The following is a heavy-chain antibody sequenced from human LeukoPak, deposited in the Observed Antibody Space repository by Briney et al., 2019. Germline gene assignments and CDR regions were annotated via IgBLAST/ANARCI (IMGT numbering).Heavy chain of an antibody. CDR3: ARDGYYDSSGYYPEHFDY. CDR2: INTNTGRP. CDR1: GYTFTNYA. Sequence: ASVTVSCKASGYTFTNYAMNWVRQAPGQGLEWMGWINTNTGRPTYAQDFTGRFVFSLDTSISTAYLQISSLKAEDTAVYYCARDGYYDSSGYYPEHFDYWGQGTLVTVSS. J-gene: IGHJ4*02. D-gene: IGHD3-22*01. V-gene: IGHV7-4-1*02.